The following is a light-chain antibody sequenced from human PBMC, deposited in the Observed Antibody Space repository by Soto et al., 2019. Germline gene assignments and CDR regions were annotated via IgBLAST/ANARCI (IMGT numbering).Light chain of an antibody. Sequence: ELVLPQSPGTLPLSPGDSATLSCRASQSVSSSSLAWYQQKPGQAPRLLFFSVSNRAAGVPDRFGGSGSGTDLTLAISRLEPEDFAVYYCQQYGGSPLTFGGGTKVEIK. CDR1: QSVSSSS. V-gene: IGKV3-20*01. CDR2: SVS. J-gene: IGKJ4*01. CDR3: QQYGGSPLT.